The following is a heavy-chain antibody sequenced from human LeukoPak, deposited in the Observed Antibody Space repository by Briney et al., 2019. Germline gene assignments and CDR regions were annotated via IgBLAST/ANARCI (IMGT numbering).Heavy chain of an antibody. CDR3: ARDLRYCSGGSCS. D-gene: IGHD2-15*01. CDR2: INWNGGST. Sequence: AGSLRLSCAASGFTFDDYGMSWVRQAPGKGLEWVSGINWNGGSTGYADSVKGRFTISRDNAKNSLYLQMNTLRAEDTALYYCARDLRYCSGGSCSWGQGTLVTVSS. V-gene: IGHV3-20*04. J-gene: IGHJ5*02. CDR1: GFTFDDYG.